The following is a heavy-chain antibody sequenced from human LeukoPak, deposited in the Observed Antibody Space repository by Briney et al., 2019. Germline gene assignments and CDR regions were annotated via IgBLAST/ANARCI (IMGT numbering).Heavy chain of an antibody. CDR1: GGSFSGYY. J-gene: IGHJ6*03. D-gene: IGHD3-10*01. CDR3: ARDHIVYYYGSGSYNYYYYMDV. CDR2: IYTSGST. Sequence: SETLSLTCAVYGGSFSGYYWSWIRQPPGKGLEWIGRIYTSGSTNYNPSLKSRVTMSVDTSKNQFSLKLSSVTAADTAVYYCARDHIVYYYGSGSYNYYYYMDVWGKGTTVTISS. V-gene: IGHV4-59*10.